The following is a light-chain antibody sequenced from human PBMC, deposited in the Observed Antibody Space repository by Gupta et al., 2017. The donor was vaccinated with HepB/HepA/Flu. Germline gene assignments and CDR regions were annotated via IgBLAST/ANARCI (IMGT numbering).Light chain of an antibody. CDR1: QGISTW. V-gene: IGKV1-12*01. J-gene: IGKJ2*01. CDR2: ASS. Sequence: DIQMTQSPSLVSASIGDRVTISCRASQGISTWVAWYQQKPGKAPKLLIYASSHLFSGVPERFSGTGSGTDFTLTISSVQPEDLAIYYCQQPSSFPYTFGQGTRLEIK. CDR3: QQPSSFPYT.